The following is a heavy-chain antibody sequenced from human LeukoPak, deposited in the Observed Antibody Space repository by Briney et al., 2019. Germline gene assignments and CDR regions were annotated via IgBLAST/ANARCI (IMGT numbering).Heavy chain of an antibody. Sequence: SETLSLTCTVSGGSISSYYWSWIRQPPGKGLEWIGYIYYSGSTNYNPSLKSRVTISVDTSKNQFSLKLSSVTAADTAVYYCARKHGGNVPFDYWGQGTLVTVSS. CDR2: IYYSGST. J-gene: IGHJ4*02. V-gene: IGHV4-59*01. D-gene: IGHD4-23*01. CDR1: GGSISSYY. CDR3: ARKHGGNVPFDY.